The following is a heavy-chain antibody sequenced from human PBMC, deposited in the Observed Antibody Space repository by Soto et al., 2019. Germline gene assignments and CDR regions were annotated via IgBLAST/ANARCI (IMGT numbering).Heavy chain of an antibody. CDR3: AKGLDIVLVPGTIGPYYYYGVDV. D-gene: IGHD2-2*03. Sequence: VQLVESGGGVVQPGRSLRLSCAASGFTFSSCGMNWVRQSPGKGLECVALISYDGITKYYADSVKCRFTISRDNAKNTQYLQMNSLRPEDTAVYYCAKGLDIVLVPGTIGPYYYYGVDVWGQGTTVTVSS. CDR1: GFTFSSCG. CDR2: ISYDGITK. V-gene: IGHV3-30*18. J-gene: IGHJ6*02.